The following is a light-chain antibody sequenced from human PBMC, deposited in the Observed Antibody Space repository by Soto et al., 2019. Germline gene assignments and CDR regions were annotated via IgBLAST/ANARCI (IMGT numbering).Light chain of an antibody. CDR1: QSISDW. CDR2: DVS. V-gene: IGKV1-5*01. CDR3: QQYSSYWT. J-gene: IGKJ1*01. Sequence: DIQMAQSPSTLSASVGDRVTSSCRASQSISDWLAWYQQKPGRAPKLLIYDVSSLEGGVPSRFSGSRSGTEFTLTISSLQPDDFATYYCQQYSSYWTFGQGTKVDIK.